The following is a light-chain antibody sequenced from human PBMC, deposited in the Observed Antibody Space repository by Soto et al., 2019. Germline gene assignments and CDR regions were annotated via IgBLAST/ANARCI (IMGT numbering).Light chain of an antibody. V-gene: IGKV1-5*03. J-gene: IGKJ2*01. CDR3: HLYNTYSPT. CDR1: QTIGTW. Sequence: DIQLTQSPSTLSASVGDRVIITCRASQTIGTWLAWYQERPGKATKLLIYKAYTLERGVPSRFSGSGSGTEFTLAISNLQPEDFATYYCHLYNTYSPTLGQGTKLDI. CDR2: KAY.